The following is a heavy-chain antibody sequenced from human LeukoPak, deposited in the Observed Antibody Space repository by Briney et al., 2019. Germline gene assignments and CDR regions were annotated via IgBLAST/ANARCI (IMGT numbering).Heavy chain of an antibody. J-gene: IGHJ4*02. CDR2: FSGGGDS. Sequence: GGSLRLSCAASGLTSGIYAMSWVRQAPGKGLEWVSAFSGGGDSFYADSVRGRFSISADRSRNILYLLMNSLRVEDTAVYYCAKDIYYDSSGHNACDYWGQGTLVTVSS. D-gene: IGHD3-22*01. CDR1: GLTSGIYA. CDR3: AKDIYYDSSGHNACDY. V-gene: IGHV3-23*01.